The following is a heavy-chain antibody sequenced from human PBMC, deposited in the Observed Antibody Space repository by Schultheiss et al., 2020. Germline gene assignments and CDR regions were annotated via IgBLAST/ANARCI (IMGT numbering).Heavy chain of an antibody. Sequence: ASVKVSGKASGYTFTSYGISWVRQAPGQGLEWMGWINPNSGGTNYAQKFQGRVTMTRDTSISTAYMELSRLRSDDTAVYYCARVWGSSGYYISWGQGTLVTVSS. J-gene: IGHJ4*02. CDR1: GYTFTSYG. V-gene: IGHV1-2*02. D-gene: IGHD3-22*01. CDR3: ARVWGSSGYYIS. CDR2: INPNSGGT.